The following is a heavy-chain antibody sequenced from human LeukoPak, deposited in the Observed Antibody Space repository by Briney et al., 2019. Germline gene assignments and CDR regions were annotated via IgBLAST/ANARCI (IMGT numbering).Heavy chain of an antibody. J-gene: IGHJ4*02. Sequence: KPSETLSLTCAVYGGSFSGYYWSWIRQPPGKGLEWIGYIYYSGSTYYNPSLKSRVAISVDTSKNQFSLKLSSVTAADTAVYYCARYTVGYFDYWGQGTLVTVSS. CDR1: GGSFSGYY. V-gene: IGHV4-30-4*08. CDR3: ARYTVGYFDY. CDR2: IYYSGST. D-gene: IGHD2-2*02.